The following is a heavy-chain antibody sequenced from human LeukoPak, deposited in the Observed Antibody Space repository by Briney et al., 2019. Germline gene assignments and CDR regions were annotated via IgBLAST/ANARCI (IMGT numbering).Heavy chain of an antibody. CDR2: ISGSGGST. V-gene: IGHV3-23*01. D-gene: IGHD6-6*01. CDR3: AKVRIAARPGMGLNFDY. Sequence: GGSLRLSCAASGFTFSSYWMSWVRQAPGKGLEWVSAISGSGGSTYYADSVKGRFTISRDNSKNTLYLQMNSLRAEDTAVYYCAKVRIAARPGMGLNFDYWGQGTLVTVSS. J-gene: IGHJ4*02. CDR1: GFTFSSYW.